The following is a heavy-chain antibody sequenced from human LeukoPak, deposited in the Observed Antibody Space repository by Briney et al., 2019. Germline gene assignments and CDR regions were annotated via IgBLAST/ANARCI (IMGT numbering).Heavy chain of an antibody. CDR2: IYYSGST. D-gene: IGHD2-15*01. V-gene: IGHV4-59*01. CDR3: ARGVVADAFDI. J-gene: IGHJ3*02. Sequence: HSETLSLTCTVSGGSIGSYYWSWIRQPPGKGLEWIGYIYYSGSTNYNPSLKSRVTISVDTSKNQFSLKLSSVTAADTAVYYCARGVVADAFDIWGQGTMVTVSS. CDR1: GGSIGSYY.